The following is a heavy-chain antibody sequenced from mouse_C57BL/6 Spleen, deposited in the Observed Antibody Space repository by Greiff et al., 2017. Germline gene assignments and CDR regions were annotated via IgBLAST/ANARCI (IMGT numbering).Heavy chain of an antibody. J-gene: IGHJ2*01. V-gene: IGHV3-6*01. D-gene: IGHD2-2*01. Sequence: EVQLQQSGPGLVKPSQSLSLTCSVTGYSITSGYYWNWIRQFPGNKLEWMGYISYDGSNNYNPSLKNRISITRDTSKNQFFLKLNSVTTEDTATYYCARDQDYGSGYWGQGTTLTVSS. CDR1: GYSITSGYY. CDR2: ISYDGSN. CDR3: ARDQDYGSGY.